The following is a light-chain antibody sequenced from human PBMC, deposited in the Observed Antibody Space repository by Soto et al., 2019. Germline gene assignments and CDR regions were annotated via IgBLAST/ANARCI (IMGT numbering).Light chain of an antibody. CDR2: EGS. Sequence: QSALTQPASVSGSPGQSIAISCTGASGDVGSYNLVSWFQQHPGEAPKLILYEGSERPSGVSSRFSGSISGNTASLTISGLQAEDEADYYCCSYTHGTIPYVFGTGTKLTVL. J-gene: IGLJ1*01. V-gene: IGLV2-23*01. CDR1: SGDVGSYNL. CDR3: CSYTHGTIPYV.